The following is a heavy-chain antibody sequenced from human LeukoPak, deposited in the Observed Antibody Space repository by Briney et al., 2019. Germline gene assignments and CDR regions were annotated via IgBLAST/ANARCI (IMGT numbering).Heavy chain of an antibody. V-gene: IGHV1-8*01. D-gene: IGHD2-2*01. CDR3: ARVVPAATRDYYYYYYMDV. J-gene: IGHJ6*03. CDR2: MNPNSGNT. CDR1: GYTFTSYD. Sequence: ASVKVSCKASGYTFTSYDINWVRQATGQGLEWMGWMNPNSGNTGYAQKFQGRVTMTRNTSISTAYMELSSLRSEDTAVYYCARVVPAATRDYYYYYYMDVWGKGTTVTVSS.